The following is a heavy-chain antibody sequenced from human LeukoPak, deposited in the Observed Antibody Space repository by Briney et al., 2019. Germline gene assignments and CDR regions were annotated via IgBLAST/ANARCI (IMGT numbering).Heavy chain of an antibody. CDR3: ARDRRIAVAGTRYYYYGMDV. CDR1: GGSVSSCSYY. J-gene: IGHJ6*04. Sequence: SETLSLTCTVSGGSVSSCSYYWSWIRQPPGKGLEGIGYIYYSGNTNYNPSLKSRVTISVDTSKNQFSLKLSSVTAADTAVYYCARDRRIAVAGTRYYYYGMDVWGKGTTVTVSS. V-gene: IGHV4-61*01. D-gene: IGHD6-19*01. CDR2: IYYSGNT.